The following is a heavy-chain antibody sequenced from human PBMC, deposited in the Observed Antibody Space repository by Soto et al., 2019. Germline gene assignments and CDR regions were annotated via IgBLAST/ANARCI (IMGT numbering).Heavy chain of an antibody. V-gene: IGHV3-23*01. CDR2: ISASGGSA. J-gene: IGHJ4*02. Sequence: EVHLLESGGALVQPGGSLRLSCAASGFTFSTYVMTWVRQAPGKGLEWVSVISASGGSADYADSVKGRFIISRDNSKNMLYVQMNSLRAEDTAVYYCAKGGWLDDWGQGYLVTVSS. CDR1: GFTFSTYV. CDR3: AKGGWLDD. D-gene: IGHD6-19*01.